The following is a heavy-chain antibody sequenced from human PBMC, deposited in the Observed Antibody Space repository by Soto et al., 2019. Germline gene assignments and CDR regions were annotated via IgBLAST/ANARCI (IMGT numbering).Heavy chain of an antibody. CDR1: GFTFDDYA. CDR2: ITWNSGRF. CDR3: GKERGQSAVLRACDC. D-gene: IGHD3-3*01. J-gene: IGHJ4*02. V-gene: IGHV3-9*01. Sequence: EVKLIESGGGRVQPGNSLRLYCSVAGFTFDDYAMHWVRQVPGRGLEWVSGITWNSGRFAYAHSVQGRFTISRDNAKNSLYLQMNNRRLEDTALYYCGKERGQSAVLRACDCWGPGTLVTVSS.